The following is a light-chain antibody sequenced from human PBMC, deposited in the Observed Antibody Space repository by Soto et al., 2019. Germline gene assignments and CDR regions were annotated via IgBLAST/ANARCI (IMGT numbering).Light chain of an antibody. Sequence: QSALTQPASVSGSTGQSITISCTGTSSDVGSYNLVSWYQQHPGKAPRLMIYEGNKRPSGVSNRFSGSKSGNTASLTISGLQAEDEADYYCCSYAGSSTLMFGGGTKLTVL. CDR2: EGN. CDR3: CSYAGSSTLM. CDR1: SSDVGSYNL. V-gene: IGLV2-23*01. J-gene: IGLJ3*02.